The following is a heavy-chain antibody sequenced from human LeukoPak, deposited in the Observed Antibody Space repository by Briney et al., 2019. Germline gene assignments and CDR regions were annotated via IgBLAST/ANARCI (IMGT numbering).Heavy chain of an antibody. V-gene: IGHV6-1*01. CDR1: GDSVSSNSAA. D-gene: IGHD3-22*01. J-gene: IGHJ4*02. Sequence: KSGPGLVKPSQTLSLTCAISGDSVSSNSAAWNWNRQSPSRGLEWLGRTYYRSKWYNDYAVSVKSRITINPDTSNNQFSLQLNSVTPEDTAVYYCAREGAYYDGSGYLYLFDYWGQGTLVTVSS. CDR3: AREGAYYDGSGYLYLFDY. CDR2: TYYRSKWYN.